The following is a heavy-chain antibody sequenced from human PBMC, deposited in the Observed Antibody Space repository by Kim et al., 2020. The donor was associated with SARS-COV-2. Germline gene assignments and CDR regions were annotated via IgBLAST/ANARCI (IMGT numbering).Heavy chain of an antibody. CDR2: ISYDGSNK. Sequence: GGSLRLSCAASGFTFSSYAMHWVRQAPGKGLEWVAVISYDGSNKYYADSVKGRFTISRDNSKNTLYLQMNSLRAEDTAVHYCARGPGIAAAGQYYYYGM. D-gene: IGHD6-13*01. J-gene: IGHJ6*01. V-gene: IGHV3-30*04. CDR3: ARGPGIAAAGQYYYYGM. CDR1: GFTFSSYA.